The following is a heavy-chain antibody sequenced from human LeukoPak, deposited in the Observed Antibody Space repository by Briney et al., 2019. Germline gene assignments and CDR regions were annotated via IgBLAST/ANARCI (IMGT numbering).Heavy chain of an antibody. D-gene: IGHD1-26*01. V-gene: IGHV4-59*01. CDR1: GGSISSYY. CDR3: ASSGSDSDAEYFQH. CDR2: IYYSGST. Sequence: SETLSLTCTVSGGSISSYYWGWIRQPPGKGLEWIGYIYYSGSTNYNPSLKSRVTISVDTSKNQFSLKLSSVTAADTAVYYCASSGSDSDAEYFQHWGQGTLVTVSS. J-gene: IGHJ1*01.